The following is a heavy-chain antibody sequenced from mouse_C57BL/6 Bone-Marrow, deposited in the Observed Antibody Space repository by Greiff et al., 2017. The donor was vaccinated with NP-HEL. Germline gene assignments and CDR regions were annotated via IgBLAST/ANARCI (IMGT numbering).Heavy chain of an antibody. CDR1: GFTFSDAW. V-gene: IGHV6-6*01. D-gene: IGHD2-5*01. CDR2: IRNKANNHAT. Sequence: DVMLVESGGGLVQPGGSMKLSCAASGFTFSDAWMDWVRQSPEKGLEWVAEIRNKANNHATYYAESVKGRFTIARDDSKSSVYLQMNSLRAEDTGIYSCTRPYSNFFDYWGQDTTLPVSS. CDR3: TRPYSNFFDY. J-gene: IGHJ2*01.